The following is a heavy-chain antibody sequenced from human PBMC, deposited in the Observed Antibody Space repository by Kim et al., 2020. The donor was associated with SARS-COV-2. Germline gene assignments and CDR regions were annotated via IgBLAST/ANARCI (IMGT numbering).Heavy chain of an antibody. D-gene: IGHD1-26*01. CDR2: INPSGGST. V-gene: IGHV1-46*01. Sequence: ASVKVSCKASGYTFTSYYMHWVRQAPGQGLEWMGIINPSGGSTSYAQKFQGRVTMTRDTSTSTVYMELSSLRSEDTAVYYCARDSTDPSIVGASLDYYYGMDVWGQGTTVTVSS. CDR1: GYTFTSYY. CDR3: ARDSTDPSIVGASLDYYYGMDV. J-gene: IGHJ6*02.